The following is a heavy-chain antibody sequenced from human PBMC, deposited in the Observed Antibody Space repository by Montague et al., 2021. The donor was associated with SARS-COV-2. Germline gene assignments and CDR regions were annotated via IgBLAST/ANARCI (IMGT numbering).Heavy chain of an antibody. J-gene: IGHJ6*02. Sequence: LRLSCAASGFTFSSYAMSWVRQPPGKGLEWIGSIYYSGSTYYNXSLKSRVTISVDTSKNQFSLKLSSVTAADTAVYYCARVGRQQLVRLSGMDVWGQGTTVTVSS. D-gene: IGHD6-13*01. V-gene: IGHV4-38-2*01. CDR3: ARVGRQQLVRLSGMDV. CDR1: GFTFSSYA. CDR2: IYYSGST.